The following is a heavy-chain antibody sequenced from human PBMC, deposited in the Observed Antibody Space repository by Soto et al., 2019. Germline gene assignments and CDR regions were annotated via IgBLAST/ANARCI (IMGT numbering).Heavy chain of an antibody. CDR1: GYTFTSYG. CDR3: ARCGAEAYYDFWSGYYIDY. Sequence: QVQLVQSGAEVKKPGASVKVSCKASGYTFTSYGISWVRQAPGQGLEWMGWISAYNGNTNYAQKLQGRVTMTTDTSPSTAYMELRSLRSDDTAVYYCARCGAEAYYDFWSGYYIDYWGQGTLVTVSS. D-gene: IGHD3-3*01. CDR2: ISAYNGNT. J-gene: IGHJ4*02. V-gene: IGHV1-18*01.